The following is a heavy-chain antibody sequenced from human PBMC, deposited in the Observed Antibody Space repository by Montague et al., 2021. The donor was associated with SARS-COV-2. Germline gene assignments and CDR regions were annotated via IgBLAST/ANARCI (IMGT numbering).Heavy chain of an antibody. CDR2: IDGSGDKI. Sequence: SLRLSCAASGFTFKNYAMSWVRQAPGKGLEWVSCIDGSGDKIKDADSLKGRFTISRDNSKNTLFLQMNSLRAEDTAIYYCAREGGTFCGGDQLVDWGQGTMVTVSS. J-gene: IGHJ4*02. D-gene: IGHD2-21*02. V-gene: IGHV3-23*01. CDR1: GFTFKNYA. CDR3: AREGGTFCGGDQLVD.